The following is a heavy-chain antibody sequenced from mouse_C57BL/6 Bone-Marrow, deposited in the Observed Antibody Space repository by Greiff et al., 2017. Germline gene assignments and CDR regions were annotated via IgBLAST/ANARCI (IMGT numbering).Heavy chain of an antibody. CDR2: ISSGGSYT. V-gene: IGHV5-6*02. J-gene: IGHJ4*01. Sequence: EVMLVESGGDLVKPGGSLKLSCAASGFTFSSYGMSWVRQTPDKRLEWVATISSGGSYTYYPASVKGRFTISRDNAKNTLYLQMSSLKSEDTAMYYCARRGDGTIDYWGQGTSVTVSS. CDR1: GFTFSSYG. CDR3: ARRGDGTIDY.